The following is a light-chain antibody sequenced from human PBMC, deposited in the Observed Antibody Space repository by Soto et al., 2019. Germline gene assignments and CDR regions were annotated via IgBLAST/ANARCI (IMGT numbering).Light chain of an antibody. V-gene: IGKV3-20*01. CDR3: QHFGGTTFT. CDR2: GAS. J-gene: IGKJ5*01. CDR1: QSVSSSY. Sequence: EIVLTQSPGTLSLSPGEGATLSCRASQSVSSSYIAWYQQRPGQTPSLLIYGASTRATGIPDRFSGSGSGTHFTPTIIRLEPGDFSVYYCQHFGGTTFTFGQGTRLEIK.